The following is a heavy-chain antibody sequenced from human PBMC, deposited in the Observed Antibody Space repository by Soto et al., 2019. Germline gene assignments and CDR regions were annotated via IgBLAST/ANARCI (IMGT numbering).Heavy chain of an antibody. J-gene: IGHJ4*02. CDR3: AKDVASWNPLQREGDY. CDR1: GFTFSSYA. V-gene: IGHV3-23*01. D-gene: IGHD1-1*01. CDR2: ISGSGGST. Sequence: PGGSLRLSCAASGFTFSSYAMSWVRQAPGKGLEWVSAISGSGGSTYYADSVKGRFTISRDNSKNTLYLQMNSLRAEDTAVYYCAKDVASWNPLQREGDYWGQGTLVTVSS.